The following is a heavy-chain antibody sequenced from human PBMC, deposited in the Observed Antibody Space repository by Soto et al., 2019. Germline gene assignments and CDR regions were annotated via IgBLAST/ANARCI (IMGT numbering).Heavy chain of an antibody. CDR2: NFYSGSS. V-gene: IGHV4-31*03. CDR3: ARAILNWGLTKRPYYFDF. Sequence: QVQLQESGPGLVKPSQTLSLACSLSGGSIYTGNYYWSWIRQHPGKGLEWIGYNFYSGSSFYNPSLKSRVAISVDTSKNQFSLTLSSVTAADTAVYYCARAILNWGLTKRPYYFDFWGQGTLVTVSS. D-gene: IGHD7-27*01. CDR1: GGSIYTGNYY. J-gene: IGHJ4*02.